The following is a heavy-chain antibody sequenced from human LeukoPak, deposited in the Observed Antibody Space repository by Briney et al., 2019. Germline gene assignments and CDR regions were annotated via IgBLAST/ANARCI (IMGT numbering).Heavy chain of an antibody. Sequence: SETLSLTCTVSGVSISSYYLSWIRQAPGKGLEWVAYIYYSGSTNYNLSLNSGVTISVDTSKNQFSLKLSSVTAADTAVYYCARASRHGYNSVYFDYWGQGTLVTVSS. V-gene: IGHV4-59*01. CDR1: GVSISSYY. J-gene: IGHJ4*02. CDR3: ARASRHGYNSVYFDY. CDR2: IYYSGST. D-gene: IGHD5-24*01.